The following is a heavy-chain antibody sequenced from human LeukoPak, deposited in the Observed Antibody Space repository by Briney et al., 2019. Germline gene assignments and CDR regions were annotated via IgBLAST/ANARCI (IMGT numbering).Heavy chain of an antibody. CDR3: ARQSANYFDY. D-gene: IGHD2-15*01. CDR2: INSDGSST. V-gene: IGHV3-74*01. J-gene: IGHJ4*02. CDR1: GFTFSRHG. Sequence: PGGSLRLSCAPSGFTFSRHGMHWVRHAPGKGLVWVSRINSDGSSTNYADSVKGRFTISRDNAKNTVFLQMNSLRAEDTAVYYCARQSANYFDYWGQGTLVTVSS.